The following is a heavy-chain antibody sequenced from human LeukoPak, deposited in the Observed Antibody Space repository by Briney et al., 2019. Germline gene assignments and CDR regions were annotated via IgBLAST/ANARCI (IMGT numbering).Heavy chain of an antibody. CDR1: GFTFSSYA. CDR2: ISYDGSNK. CDR3: ARDGPDDSIDY. J-gene: IGHJ4*02. V-gene: IGHV3-30-3*01. Sequence: GRSLRLSCAASGFTFSSYAMHWVRQAPGKGLEWVAVISYDGSNKYYADSVKGRFTISRDNSKNTLYLQMNSPRAEDTAVYYCARDGPDDSIDYWGQGTLVTVSS. D-gene: IGHD3-22*01.